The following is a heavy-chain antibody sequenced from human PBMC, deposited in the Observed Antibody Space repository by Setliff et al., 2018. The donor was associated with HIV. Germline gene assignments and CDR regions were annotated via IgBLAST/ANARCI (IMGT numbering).Heavy chain of an antibody. D-gene: IGHD2-15*01. V-gene: IGHV1-18*01. CDR1: GYRFNTYG. Sequence: RASVKVSCKASGYRFNTYGISWVRQAPGQGLEWMGWISPYNGDTRFAQSLQGRVTLTTDTSTNTAYMEMRTLRSDDTAVYYCTRGLGVRRLPLGFWGQGILVTVSS. CDR2: ISPYNGDT. CDR3: TRGLGVRRLPLGF. J-gene: IGHJ4*02.